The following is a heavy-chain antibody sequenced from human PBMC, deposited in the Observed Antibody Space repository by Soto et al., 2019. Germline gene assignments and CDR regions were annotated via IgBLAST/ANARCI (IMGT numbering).Heavy chain of an antibody. CDR2: IVVGSANT. D-gene: IGHD3-22*01. CDR1: GFTFTSSA. Sequence: SVKVSCKASGFTFTSSAVQWVRQARGQRLEWIGWIVVGSANTNYAQKFQERVTITRDMSTSTAYMELSSLRSEDTAVYYCAAAPLKYYYDSSGYPWGQGTLVTVSS. J-gene: IGHJ5*02. V-gene: IGHV1-58*01. CDR3: AAAPLKYYYDSSGYP.